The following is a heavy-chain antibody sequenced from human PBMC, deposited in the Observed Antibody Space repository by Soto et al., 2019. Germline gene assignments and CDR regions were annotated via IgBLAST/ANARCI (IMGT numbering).Heavy chain of an antibody. Sequence: QVQLQESGPGLVKPSQTLSLTCTVSGGSISSGDYYWSWIRQPPGKGLGWIGSIYYSGSTYYNPSRKMRVTISVDTSKNQFSLKLNSVTAADTAVYYCASRHSSPYFDYWGQGTLVTVSS. J-gene: IGHJ4*02. D-gene: IGHD6-13*01. CDR2: IYYSGST. CDR3: ASRHSSPYFDY. V-gene: IGHV4-30-4*01. CDR1: GGSISSGDYY.